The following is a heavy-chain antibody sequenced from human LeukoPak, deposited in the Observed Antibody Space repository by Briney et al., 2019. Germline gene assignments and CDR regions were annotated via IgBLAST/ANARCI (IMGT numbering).Heavy chain of an antibody. V-gene: IGHV4-34*01. Sequence: SETLSLTCAVYGGSFSGYFWTWIRQPPGKGLEWIGEINHSGSTNYNPSLKSRVTISVDTSKNQFSLKLSSVTAADTAVYYCARGKSAFMVRGVRAFDIWGQGTMVTVSS. CDR1: GGSFSGYF. CDR2: INHSGST. J-gene: IGHJ3*02. CDR3: ARGKSAFMVRGVRAFDI. D-gene: IGHD3-10*01.